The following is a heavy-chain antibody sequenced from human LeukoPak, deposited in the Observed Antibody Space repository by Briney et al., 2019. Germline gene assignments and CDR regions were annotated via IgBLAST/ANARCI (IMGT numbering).Heavy chain of an antibody. Sequence: GGSLRLSCAASGFNFSNYWMHWVRQVPGKGLVWVSLIHSDGSTIIYADSVKGRFTISRDNAKKTLYLQMDSLRVEDMAVYYCARVRELIGPGSFDYWGQGTLVTVSS. CDR2: IHSDGSTI. CDR1: GFNFSNYW. J-gene: IGHJ4*02. V-gene: IGHV3-74*01. D-gene: IGHD1-26*01. CDR3: ARVRELIGPGSFDY.